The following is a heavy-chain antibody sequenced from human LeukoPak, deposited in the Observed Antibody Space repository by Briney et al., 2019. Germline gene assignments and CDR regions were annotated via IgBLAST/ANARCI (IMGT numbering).Heavy chain of an antibody. Sequence: SETLSLTCAVYGGSSSGYYWSWIRQPPGKGREWIGEINHSGSTNYNPSLKSRVTISVNTSKNQFSLKLSSVTAADTAVYYCARGQLLAAAGGFDYWGQGTLVTVSS. CDR3: ARGQLLAAAGGFDY. D-gene: IGHD6-13*01. J-gene: IGHJ4*02. CDR1: GGSSSGYY. CDR2: INHSGST. V-gene: IGHV4-34*01.